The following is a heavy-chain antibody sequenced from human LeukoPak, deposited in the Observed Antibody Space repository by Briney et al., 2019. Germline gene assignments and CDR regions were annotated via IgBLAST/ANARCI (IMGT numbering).Heavy chain of an antibody. Sequence: ASVKVSCKASGYPFTDYAIHWVRQAPGQRLEWMGWSSAGNSNTKLSQEFQGRVTITRDTSASTAYMELSSLRSEDMALYYCARDGATMALDYWGQGSLVTVSS. CDR3: ARDGATMALDY. V-gene: IGHV1-3*02. D-gene: IGHD3-10*01. J-gene: IGHJ4*02. CDR1: GYPFTDYA. CDR2: SSAGNSNT.